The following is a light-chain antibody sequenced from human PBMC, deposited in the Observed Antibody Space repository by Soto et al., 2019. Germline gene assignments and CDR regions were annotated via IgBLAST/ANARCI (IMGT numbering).Light chain of an antibody. CDR1: QSVSNN. Sequence: EIVLTQSPGTLSLSPGERATLSFRASQSVSNNLAWYQQKPGQAPRLLIYSASSRATGVPDRFSGSGSGTEFTLTISSLQSEDFALYYCQQYNDWPLTFGQGTKVDIK. CDR3: QQYNDWPLT. CDR2: SAS. J-gene: IGKJ1*01. V-gene: IGKV3D-15*01.